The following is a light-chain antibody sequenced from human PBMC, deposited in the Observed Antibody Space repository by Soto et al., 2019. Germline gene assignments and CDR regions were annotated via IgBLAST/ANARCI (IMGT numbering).Light chain of an antibody. CDR2: TDN. Sequence: QSVLTQPPSASGTPGQRVTISCSGRNANIGNNFVCWYQQLPGTAPKVLIHTDNDRPSAVPDRFSGSKSGTSASLAINGLQSGDEADYYCGAWDESLNGYVFGTGTKLTVL. CDR3: GAWDESLNGYV. V-gene: IGLV1-44*01. CDR1: NANIGNNF. J-gene: IGLJ1*01.